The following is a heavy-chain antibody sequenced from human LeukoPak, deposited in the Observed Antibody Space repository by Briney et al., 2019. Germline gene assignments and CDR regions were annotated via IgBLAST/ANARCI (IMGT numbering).Heavy chain of an antibody. CDR1: GFTFDDYA. D-gene: IGHD3-10*01. V-gene: IGHV3-9*01. CDR3: AKDYGSGSPYWYFDL. J-gene: IGHJ2*01. CDR2: ISWSSGSI. Sequence: GRSLRLSCAASGFTFDDYAMHWVRQTPGKGLEWVSGISWSSGSIGYADSVKGRFTISRDNAKNSLYLQMNSLTTEDTALYFCAKDYGSGSPYWYFDLWGRGTLVTVSS.